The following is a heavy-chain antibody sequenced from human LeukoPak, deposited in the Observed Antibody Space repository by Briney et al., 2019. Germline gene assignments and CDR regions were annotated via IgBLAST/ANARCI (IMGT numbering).Heavy chain of an antibody. J-gene: IGHJ4*02. CDR2: IYYSGST. CDR1: GGSISSSSYY. CDR3: ARVWSSGWATVDY. V-gene: IGHV4-39*01. D-gene: IGHD6-19*01. Sequence: SETLSLTCTVSGGSISSSSYYWGWIRQPPGKGLEWIGSIYYSGSTFFNPSLKSRVTISVDTSQNQFSLKLSSVTAADTAVYYCARVWSSGWATVDYWGQGTLVTVSS.